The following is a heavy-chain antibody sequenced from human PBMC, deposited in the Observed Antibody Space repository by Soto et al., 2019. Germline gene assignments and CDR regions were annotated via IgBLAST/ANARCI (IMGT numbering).Heavy chain of an antibody. J-gene: IGHJ4*02. V-gene: IGHV4-31*03. CDR3: ARTGERWILGYYFDY. D-gene: IGHD2-2*03. CDR2: IYYSGST. CDR1: GGSISSGGYY. Sequence: QVQLQESGPGLVKPSQTLSLTCTVSGGSISSGGYYWSWIRQHPGKGLEWIGYIYYSGSTYYNPSLKSRVTISVDTSKNQFSLKLCSVTAADTAVYYCARTGERWILGYYFDYWGQGTLVTVSS.